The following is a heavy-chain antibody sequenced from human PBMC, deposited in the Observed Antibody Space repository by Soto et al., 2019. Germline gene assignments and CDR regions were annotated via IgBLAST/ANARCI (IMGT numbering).Heavy chain of an antibody. CDR1: GDSVSSKTVG. V-gene: IGHV6-1*01. CDR2: TLYRSKWYY. Sequence: PSQTLSLTCDISGDSVSSKTVGWNWIRQSPSRGLEWLGRTLYRSKWYYDYAVSLKSRISISPDTSKNQFSLQLNSVTPEDTTVYFCSRDICSSHRPLFASWGQRSLVPVSS. CDR3: SRDICSSHRPLFAS. D-gene: IGHD6-6*01. J-gene: IGHJ5*01.